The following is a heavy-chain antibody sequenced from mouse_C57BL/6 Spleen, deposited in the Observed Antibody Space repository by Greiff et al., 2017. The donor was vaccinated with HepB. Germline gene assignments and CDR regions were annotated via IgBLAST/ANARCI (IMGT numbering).Heavy chain of an antibody. CDR2: ISSGSSTI. CDR1: GFTFSDYG. CDR3: ARGYSYAMDY. Sequence: EVKLQESGGGLVKPGGSLKLSCAASGFTFSDYGMHWVRQAPEKGLEWVAYISSGSSTIYYADTVKGRFTISRDNAKNTLSLQMTSLRSEDTAMYYCARGYSYAMDYWGQGTSVTVSS. V-gene: IGHV5-17*01. J-gene: IGHJ4*01. D-gene: IGHD2-3*01.